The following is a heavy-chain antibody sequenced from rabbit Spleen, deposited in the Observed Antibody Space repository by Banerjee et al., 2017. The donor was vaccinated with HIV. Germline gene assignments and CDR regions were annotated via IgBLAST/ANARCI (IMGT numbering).Heavy chain of an antibody. CDR1: GFTISSYG. J-gene: IGHJ2*01. D-gene: IGHD6-1*01. CDR3: VRGSYYTYGYAGYAYATSAFDP. CDR2: IDPVFGSP. Sequence: EQLVESGGGLVQPGGSLKLSCKASGFTISSYGVSWVRQAPGKGRGWIGLIDPVFGSPYYATWVNGRFTISSHNAQNTLYLQLSTLTAADTATYFCVRGSYYTYGYAGYAYATSAFDPWGPGTLVTVS. V-gene: IGHV1S21*01.